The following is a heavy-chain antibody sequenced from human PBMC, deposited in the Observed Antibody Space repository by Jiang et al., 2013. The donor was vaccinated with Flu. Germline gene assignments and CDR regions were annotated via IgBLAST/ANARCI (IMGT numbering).Heavy chain of an antibody. J-gene: IGHJ5*02. CDR3: ARTIAARPIFWFDP. D-gene: IGHD6-6*01. V-gene: IGHV4-59*01. CDR2: IYYSGST. CDR1: SISSYY. Sequence: SISSYYWSWIRQPPGKGLEWIGYIYYSGSTNYNPSLKSRVTISVDTSKNQFSLKLSSVTAADTAVYYCARTIAARPIFWFDPWGQGTLVTVSS.